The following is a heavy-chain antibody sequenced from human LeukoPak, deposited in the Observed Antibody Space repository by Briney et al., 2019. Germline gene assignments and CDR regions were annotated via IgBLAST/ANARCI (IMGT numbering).Heavy chain of an antibody. CDR2: ISGSGGST. J-gene: IGHJ4*02. CDR3: AKSIRYREWEIYFDY. CDR1: GFTFSSYA. Sequence: GRSLRLSCAASGFTFSSYAMSWVRQAPGKGLEWVSSISGSGGSTYYADSVKGRFTISRDNSKNTLYLQMNSLRAEDTAVYYCAKSIRYREWEIYFDYWGQGTLVTVSS. V-gene: IGHV3-23*01. D-gene: IGHD1-26*01.